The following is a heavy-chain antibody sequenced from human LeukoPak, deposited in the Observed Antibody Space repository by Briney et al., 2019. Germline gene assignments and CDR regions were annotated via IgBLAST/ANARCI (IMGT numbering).Heavy chain of an antibody. Sequence: GGSPRLSCAASGFTFSSYSMNWVRQAPGKGLEWVSYISSSSSTIYYADSVKGRFTISRDNAKNSLYLQMNSLRAEDTAVYYCARVLRYCSGGNCYSGGLGYMDVWGKGTTVTISS. J-gene: IGHJ6*03. CDR2: ISSSSSTI. V-gene: IGHV3-48*01. CDR1: GFTFSSYS. CDR3: ARVLRYCSGGNCYSGGLGYMDV. D-gene: IGHD2-15*01.